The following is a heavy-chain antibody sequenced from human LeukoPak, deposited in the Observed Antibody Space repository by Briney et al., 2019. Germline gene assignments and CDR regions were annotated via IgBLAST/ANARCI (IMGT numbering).Heavy chain of an antibody. Sequence: DPGGSLRLSCAASGFTFSSYAMHWVRQAPGKGLEWVAVISYDGSNKYYADSVKGRFTISRDNSKNTLYLQMNSLRAEDTALYYCAKDPGGGETFPGWFDPWGQGTLVTVSS. V-gene: IGHV3-30*01. CDR1: GFTFSSYA. CDR3: AKDPGGGETFPGWFDP. J-gene: IGHJ5*02. D-gene: IGHD3-16*01. CDR2: ISYDGSNK.